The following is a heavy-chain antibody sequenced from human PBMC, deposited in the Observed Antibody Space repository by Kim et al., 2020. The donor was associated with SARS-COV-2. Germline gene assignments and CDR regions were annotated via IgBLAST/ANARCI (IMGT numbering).Heavy chain of an antibody. J-gene: IGHJ5*02. CDR2: LNPKSGDT. Sequence: ASVKVSCKASGYTFIDYYLQWVRQAPGQGLEWVGRLNPKSGDTDYAQKFQGRVAMARDTSSSTAHMELSRLTSNDTAVYYCARGTSDYGNWLDPWGQGTL. CDR1: GYTFIDYY. CDR3: ARGTSDYGNWLDP. D-gene: IGHD3-16*01. V-gene: IGHV1-2*06.